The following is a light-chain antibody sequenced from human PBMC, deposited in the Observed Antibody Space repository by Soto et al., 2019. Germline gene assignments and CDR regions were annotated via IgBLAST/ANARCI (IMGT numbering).Light chain of an antibody. J-gene: IGKJ1*01. CDR1: QIISTW. Sequence: DIQMTQSHSTLSASVGDRVTITCRASQIISTWLAWYQQKPGKAPKLLIYDGSRLESGVPSRFSGSGSGTEFTLTISSLQPDDFATYYCQQYNSHSPWTFGQGTKVDIK. CDR3: QQYNSHSPWT. V-gene: IGKV1-5*01. CDR2: DGS.